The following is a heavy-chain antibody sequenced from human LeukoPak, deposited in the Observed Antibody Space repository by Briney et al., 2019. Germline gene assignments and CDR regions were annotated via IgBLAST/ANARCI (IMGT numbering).Heavy chain of an antibody. D-gene: IGHD3-9*01. Sequence: GGSLRLSSAASGFTFSSYGMHWVRQAPGKGLEWVAFIRYDGSTKYYADSVKGRFTISRDISKNTLYLQMNSLRAEDTALYYCAKDRAHYDLLTDDYNVGGEFDYWGQGTLVTVSS. V-gene: IGHV3-30*02. CDR2: IRYDGSTK. J-gene: IGHJ4*02. CDR3: AKDRAHYDLLTDDYNVGGEFDY. CDR1: GFTFSSYG.